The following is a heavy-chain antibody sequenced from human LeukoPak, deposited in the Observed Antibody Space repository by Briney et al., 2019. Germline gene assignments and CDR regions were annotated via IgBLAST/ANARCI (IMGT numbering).Heavy chain of an antibody. V-gene: IGHV3-23*01. Sequence: GGSLRLSCAASGFTFSSYAMSWVRQAPGKGLEWVSAISGSGGSTYYADSVKGRFTISRDNAKNSLYLQMNSLRAEDTAVYYCARTPRVRGVISGLYYYYGMDVWGQGTTVTVSS. CDR2: ISGSGGST. CDR3: ARTPRVRGVISGLYYYYGMDV. D-gene: IGHD3-10*01. J-gene: IGHJ6*02. CDR1: GFTFSSYA.